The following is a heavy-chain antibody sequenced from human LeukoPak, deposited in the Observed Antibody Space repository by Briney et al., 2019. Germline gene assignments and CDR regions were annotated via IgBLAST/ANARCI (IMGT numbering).Heavy chain of an antibody. CDR2: IYYSGST. CDR1: GGSISSGGYY. J-gene: IGHJ4*02. Sequence: PSETLSLTCTVSGGSISSGGYYWSWIRQHPGKGLEWIGYIYYSGSTYYNPSLKSRVTISVDTSENQFSLKLSSVTAADTAVYYCAREPRIAVAGTWVDYWGQGTLVTVSS. D-gene: IGHD6-19*01. V-gene: IGHV4-31*03. CDR3: AREPRIAVAGTWVDY.